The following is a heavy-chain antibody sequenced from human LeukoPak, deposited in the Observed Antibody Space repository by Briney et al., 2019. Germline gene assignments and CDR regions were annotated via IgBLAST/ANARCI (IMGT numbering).Heavy chain of an antibody. V-gene: IGHV4-59*01. CDR3: ARGTTRYTTTYYFDY. CDR2: IYYSGDT. J-gene: IGHJ4*02. Sequence: SETLSLTGTVSGTSISNYYWSWLRQPPGKGLEGIGYIYYSGDTNYNPSLKSRVTMSVDTSKNQFSLKLSSLTAADTAVFYCARGTTRYTTTYYFDYWGQGTLVTVSS. CDR1: GTSISNYY. D-gene: IGHD2-2*02.